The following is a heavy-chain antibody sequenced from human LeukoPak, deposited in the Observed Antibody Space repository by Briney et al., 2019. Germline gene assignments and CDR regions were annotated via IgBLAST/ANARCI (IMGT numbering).Heavy chain of an antibody. Sequence: GGSLRLSCAASGFTFSSYAMHWVRQAPGKGLEWVAVISYDGSNKYYADSVKGRFTISRDNSKNTLYLQMNSLRAEDTAVYYCAKDRITMVRGVITADFDYWGQGTLVTVSS. D-gene: IGHD3-10*01. CDR3: AKDRITMVRGVITADFDY. CDR2: ISYDGSNK. CDR1: GFTFSSYA. V-gene: IGHV3-30-3*01. J-gene: IGHJ4*02.